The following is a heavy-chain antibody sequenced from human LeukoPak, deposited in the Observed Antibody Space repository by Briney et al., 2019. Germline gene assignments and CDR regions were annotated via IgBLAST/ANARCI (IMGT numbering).Heavy chain of an antibody. CDR2: IRYDGSNK. CDR1: GFTFSSYG. D-gene: IGHD1-26*01. V-gene: IGHV3-30*02. J-gene: IGHJ4*02. CDR3: AKDITKVGATQVYYFDY. Sequence: PGGSLRLSCAASGFTFSSYGMHWVRQAPGKGLEWVAFIRYDGSNKYYADSVKGRFTISRDNSKNTLYLQMNSLRAEDTAVYYCAKDITKVGATQVYYFDYWGQGTLVTVSS.